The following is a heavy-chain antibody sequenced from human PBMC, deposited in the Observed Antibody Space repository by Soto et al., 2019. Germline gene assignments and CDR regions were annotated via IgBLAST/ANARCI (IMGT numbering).Heavy chain of an antibody. CDR1: GDSVSSNRAA. CDR2: TYYRSKWYN. CDR3: AKGGYSAYDAFDY. J-gene: IGHJ4*02. Sequence: SQTLSLTCAMSGDSVSSNRAAWNWIRQSPSRGLEWLGRTYYRSKWYNDYAVSVKSRITINPDTSENQFSLQLNSVTPEDTAVYYCAKGGYSAYDAFDYWGQGTLVTVSS. D-gene: IGHD5-12*01. V-gene: IGHV6-1*01.